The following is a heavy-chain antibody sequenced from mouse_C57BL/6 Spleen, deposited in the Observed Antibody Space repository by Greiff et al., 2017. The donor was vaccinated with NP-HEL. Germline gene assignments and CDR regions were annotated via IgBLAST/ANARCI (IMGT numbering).Heavy chain of an antibody. CDR2: IDPETGGT. Sequence: QVQLQQSGAELVRPGTSVTLSCKASGYTFTDYEMHWVKQTPVHGLEWIGAIDPETGGTAYNQKFKGKAILTADKSSSTAYMELRSLTSEDSAVYYCTREEGPYYAMDYWGQGTSVTVSS. CDR1: GYTFTDYE. CDR3: TREEGPYYAMDY. J-gene: IGHJ4*01. V-gene: IGHV1-15*01.